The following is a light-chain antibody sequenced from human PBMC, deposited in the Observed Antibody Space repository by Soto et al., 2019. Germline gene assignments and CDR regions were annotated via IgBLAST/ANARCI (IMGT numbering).Light chain of an antibody. CDR2: NVY. Sequence: QSVLTHPASVSWSPGHSITISFTGTISYVCAYNFVSWHQQHPGKAPKLMIYNVYDRPSGISYRFSGSKSGNTASLTISGIQGEDEADYYCSEYTVSRTYVFGTGTKVTVL. J-gene: IGLJ1*01. V-gene: IGLV2-14*03. CDR1: ISYVCAYNF. CDR3: SEYTVSRTYV.